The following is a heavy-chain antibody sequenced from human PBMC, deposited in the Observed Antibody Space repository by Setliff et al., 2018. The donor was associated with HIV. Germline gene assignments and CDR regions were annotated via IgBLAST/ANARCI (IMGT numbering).Heavy chain of an antibody. Sequence: GGSLRLSCAASGFTFSTSWMTWVRQAPGQGLEWVANIKGDGSAEYYVDSAKGRFTISRDNAKNSLYLQMNSLGAEDTAVYYCARGPALFYYDSSGYDYWGQGTLVTVSS. CDR2: IKGDGSAE. D-gene: IGHD3-22*01. V-gene: IGHV3-7*01. J-gene: IGHJ4*02. CDR3: ARGPALFYYDSSGYDY. CDR1: GFTFSTSW.